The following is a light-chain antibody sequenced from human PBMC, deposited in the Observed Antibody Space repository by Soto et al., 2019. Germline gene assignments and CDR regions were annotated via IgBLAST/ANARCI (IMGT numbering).Light chain of an antibody. CDR2: DAS. V-gene: IGKV1-5*01. Sequence: DIQMTQSPSTLSASVGDRVTITCRVSQPITAWLAWYQQKPGKAPNLLIYDASDLQSGVPSRFSGSGSGTAFTLTITGLQPDDFATYYCQQYNLYPYTFGQGTKLEIK. J-gene: IGKJ2*01. CDR1: QPITAW. CDR3: QQYNLYPYT.